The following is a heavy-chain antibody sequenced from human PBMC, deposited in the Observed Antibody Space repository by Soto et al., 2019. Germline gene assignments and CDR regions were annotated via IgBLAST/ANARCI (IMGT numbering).Heavy chain of an antibody. CDR2: ISYDGSNK. V-gene: IGHV3-30-3*01. CDR1: GFTFSSYA. D-gene: IGHD1-26*01. CDR3: ARGKAWGWELAGYLDY. J-gene: IGHJ4*02. Sequence: QVQLVESGGGVVQPGRSLRLSCAASGFTFSSYAMHWVRQAPGKGLEWVAVISYDGSNKYYADSVKGRFTISRDNSKNTLYLQMNSLRAEDTAVYYCARGKAWGWELAGYLDYWGQGTLVTVSS.